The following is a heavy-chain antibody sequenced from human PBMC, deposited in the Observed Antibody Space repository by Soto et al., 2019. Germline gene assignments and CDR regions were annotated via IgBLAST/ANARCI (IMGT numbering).Heavy chain of an antibody. CDR2: INHSGST. CDR3: ARGRSMAAVAGTGGFDY. V-gene: IGHV4-34*01. J-gene: IGHJ4*02. CDR1: GGSFSGYY. Sequence: PSETLSLTCAVHGGSFSGYYWSWIRQPPGKGLEWIGEINHSGSTNYNPSLKSRVTISVDTSKNQFSLKLSSVTAADTAVYYCARGRSMAAVAGTGGFDYWGQGTLVTVSS. D-gene: IGHD6-19*01.